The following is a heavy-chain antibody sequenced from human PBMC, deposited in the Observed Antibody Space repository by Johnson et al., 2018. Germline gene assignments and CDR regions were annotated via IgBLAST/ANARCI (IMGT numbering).Heavy chain of an antibody. J-gene: IGHJ6*03. CDR3: ARVSYYCMDV. Sequence: VQLVESGGGLVKPGGSLRLSCAASGFIFSTYSMNWVRQAPGKGLEWVSSISSGSSYIYYADSVKGRFTISRDNAKNSLYLQRNSLRAEDTAVYYCARVSYYCMDVWGKGTTVTVSS. CDR1: GFIFSTYS. V-gene: IGHV3-21*01. CDR2: ISSGSSYI.